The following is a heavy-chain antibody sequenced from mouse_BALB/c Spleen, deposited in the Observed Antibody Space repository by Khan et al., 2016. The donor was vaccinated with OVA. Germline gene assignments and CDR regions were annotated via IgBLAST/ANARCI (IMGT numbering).Heavy chain of an antibody. CDR2: IVNKADDYRT. J-gene: IGHJ2*01. V-gene: IGHV7-3*02. CDR3: ARDQVGSYFDY. Sequence: EVQLVESGGGLVQPGGSLRLSCATSGFTFTDYYMTWVRQPPGEALEWLGFIVNKADDYRTEYSASVRGRFTISRDASQNILYLQMTTLRAEDSATYYCARDQVGSYFDYWGQGTTLTVSS. D-gene: IGHD4-1*02. CDR1: GFTFTDYY.